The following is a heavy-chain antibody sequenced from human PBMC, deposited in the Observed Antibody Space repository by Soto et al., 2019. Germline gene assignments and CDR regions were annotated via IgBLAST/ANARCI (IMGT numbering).Heavy chain of an antibody. CDR1: GYTLTELS. CDR2: FDPEDGET. CDR3: ATVAVAGRSTWYYYGMDV. Sequence: ASVKVSCKVSGYTLTELSMHWVRQAPGKGLEWMGGFDPEDGETIYAQKFQGRVTMTEDTSTDTAHMELSSLRSEDTAVYYCATVAVAGRSTWYYYGMDVWGQGTTVTVSS. J-gene: IGHJ6*02. V-gene: IGHV1-24*01. D-gene: IGHD6-19*01.